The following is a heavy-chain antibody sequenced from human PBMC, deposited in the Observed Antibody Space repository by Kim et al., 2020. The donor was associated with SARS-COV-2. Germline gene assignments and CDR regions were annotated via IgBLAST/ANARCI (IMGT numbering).Heavy chain of an antibody. J-gene: IGHJ6*02. Sequence: SETLSLTCAVYGGSFSGYYWSWIRQPPGKGLEWIGEINHSGSTNYNPSLKSRVTISVDTSKNQFSLKLSSVTAADTAVYYCARGPYDILTGYFRLYYYYGMDVWGQGTTVTVSS. D-gene: IGHD3-9*01. CDR1: GGSFSGYY. V-gene: IGHV4-34*01. CDR2: INHSGST. CDR3: ARGPYDILTGYFRLYYYYGMDV.